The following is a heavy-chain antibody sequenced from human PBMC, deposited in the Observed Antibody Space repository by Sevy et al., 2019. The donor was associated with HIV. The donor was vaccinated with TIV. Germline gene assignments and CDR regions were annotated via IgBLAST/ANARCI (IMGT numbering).Heavy chain of an antibody. V-gene: IGHV1-2*02. CDR1: GYTFTDQY. J-gene: IGHJ4*02. D-gene: IGHD5-12*01. CDR2: INPNRGDR. Sequence: ASVKVSCKDSGYTFTDQYIHWVRQAPGQGLEWMGWINPNRGDRNYAQEFQGRVTMIRDTSISTAYMELSGLKSDDTAVYYCSRDLRLRGYSCGCCDYWGQGTLVTVSS. CDR3: SRDLRLRGYSCGCCDY.